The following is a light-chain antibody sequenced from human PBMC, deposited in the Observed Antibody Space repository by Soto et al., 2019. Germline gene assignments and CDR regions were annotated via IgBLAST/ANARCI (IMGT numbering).Light chain of an antibody. CDR1: SGHSSYI. J-gene: IGLJ2*01. V-gene: IGLV4-60*02. Sequence: QPVLTQSSSASASLGSSVKLTCTLSSGHSSYIIAWHQQQPGKAPRYLMKLEGSGSYNKGSGVPDRFSGSSSEADRYLTISNLQFEDEADYYCTSYTRDRTIVFGGGTKVTVL. CDR3: TSYTRDRTIV. CDR2: LEGSGSY.